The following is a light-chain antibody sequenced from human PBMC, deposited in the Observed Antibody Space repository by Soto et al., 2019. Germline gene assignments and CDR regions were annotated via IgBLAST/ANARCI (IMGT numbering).Light chain of an antibody. CDR3: MQGTHWPYT. J-gene: IGKJ2*01. V-gene: IGKV2-30*01. Sequence: DVVMTQSPLSLPVTLGQPASISCRSSQSLVYSNGVTYLNWFQQRPGQSPRRLIHKVSNRDSGVPDRCSGSASGTDFTLKISRVEAEDVGVYYCMQGTHWPYTFGQGTKLEIK. CDR1: QSLVYSNGVTY. CDR2: KVS.